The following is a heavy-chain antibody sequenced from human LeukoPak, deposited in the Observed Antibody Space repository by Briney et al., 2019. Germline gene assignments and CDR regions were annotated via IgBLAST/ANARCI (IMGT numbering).Heavy chain of an antibody. D-gene: IGHD3-9*01. CDR2: ISGSGGRT. CDR1: GFTFSSYA. CDR3: AKPATYYDILTGYDY. J-gene: IGHJ4*02. Sequence: GGSLRLSCAASGFTFSSYAMSWVRPAPGKGLEWVSDISGSGGRTDYADSVKGRFTISRDNSKNSLYLQMISLRAEDTALYYCAKPATYYDILTGYDYWGQGTLVTVSS. V-gene: IGHV3-23*01.